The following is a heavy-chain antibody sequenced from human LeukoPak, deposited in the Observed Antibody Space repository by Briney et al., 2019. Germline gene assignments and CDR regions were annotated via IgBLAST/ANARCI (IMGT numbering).Heavy chain of an antibody. CDR2: ISPNGVIT. CDR3: AKDDAWLQYGN. CDR1: GFTFSSHG. V-gene: IGHV3-23*01. J-gene: IGHJ4*02. Sequence: GGSLRLLCGACGFTFSSHGMNWVRQAPGKGLEWVSGISPNGVITYYADSVKGRFTISRDNSKGTVYVKRNSLRPEDTAVYYCAKDDAWLQYGNWGRGTLVTVSS. D-gene: IGHD5-24*01.